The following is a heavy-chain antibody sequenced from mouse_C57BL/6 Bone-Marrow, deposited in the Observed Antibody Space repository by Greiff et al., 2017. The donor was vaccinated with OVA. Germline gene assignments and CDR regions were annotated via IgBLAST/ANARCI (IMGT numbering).Heavy chain of an antibody. V-gene: IGHV1-75*01. CDR3: ARSGDYYGSSYNFDY. CDR1: GYTFTDYY. J-gene: IGHJ2*01. CDR2: IFPGSGST. Sequence: VQLKESGPELVKPGASVKISCKASGYTFTDYYINWVKQRPGQGLEWIGWIFPGSGSTYYNEKFKGKATLTVDKSSSTAYMLLSSLTSEDSAVYFCARSGDYYGSSYNFDYWGQGTTLTVSS. D-gene: IGHD1-1*01.